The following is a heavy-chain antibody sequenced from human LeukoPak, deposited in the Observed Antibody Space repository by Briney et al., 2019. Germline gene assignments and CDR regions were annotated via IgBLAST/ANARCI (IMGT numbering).Heavy chain of an antibody. Sequence: ASVNVSCKASGYTFTSYDINWVRQATGQGLEWMGWMNPNSGNTGYAQKFQGRVTMTRNTSISTAYMELSSLRSEDTAVYYCAREPRSSWYRVAFDIWGQGTMVTVSS. CDR2: MNPNSGNT. D-gene: IGHD6-13*01. CDR1: GYTFTSYD. V-gene: IGHV1-8*01. CDR3: AREPRSSWYRVAFDI. J-gene: IGHJ3*02.